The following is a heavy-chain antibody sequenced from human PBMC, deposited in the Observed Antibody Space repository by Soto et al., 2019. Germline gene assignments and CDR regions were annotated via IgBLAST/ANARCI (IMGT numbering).Heavy chain of an antibody. V-gene: IGHV3-30-3*01. D-gene: IGHD7-27*01. CDR2: ISYDGSNK. CDR1: GFTFSSYA. J-gene: IGHJ4*02. CDR3: AREELGIYFDY. Sequence: QVPLVESGGGVVQPGRSLRLSCAASGFTFSSYAMHWVRQAPGKGLEWVAVISYDGSNKYYADSVKGRFTISRDNSKNTLYLQMNSLRAEDTAVYYCAREELGIYFDYWGQGTLVTVSS.